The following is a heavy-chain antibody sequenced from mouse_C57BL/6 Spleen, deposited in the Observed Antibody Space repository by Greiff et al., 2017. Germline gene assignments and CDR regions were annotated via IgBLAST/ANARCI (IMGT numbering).Heavy chain of an antibody. CDR3: ARLIVKDAMDY. D-gene: IGHD2-5*01. CDR2: ISSGGSYT. Sequence: EVQLVESGGDLVKPGGSLKLSCAASGFTFSSYGMSWVRQTPDKRLEWVATISSGGSYTYYPDSVKGRFTISRDNAKNTLYLQMSSLKSEDTAMYYCARLIVKDAMDYWGQGTSVTVSS. CDR1: GFTFSSYG. V-gene: IGHV5-6*01. J-gene: IGHJ4*01.